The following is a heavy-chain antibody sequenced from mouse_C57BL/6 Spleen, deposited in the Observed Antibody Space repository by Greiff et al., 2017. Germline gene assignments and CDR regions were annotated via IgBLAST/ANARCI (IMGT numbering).Heavy chain of an antibody. J-gene: IGHJ3*01. V-gene: IGHV1-50*01. Sequence: QVQLQQPGAELVKPGASVKLSCKASGYTFTSYWMQWVKQRPGQGLEWIGEIDPTNGYTKYNQKFKGKATLTADTSSSTAYMQLSSLTSEDSAVYYCARYGEDDAYWGQGTMVTVSA. CDR1: GYTFTSYW. CDR2: IDPTNGYT. CDR3: ARYGEDDAY. D-gene: IGHD1-1*02.